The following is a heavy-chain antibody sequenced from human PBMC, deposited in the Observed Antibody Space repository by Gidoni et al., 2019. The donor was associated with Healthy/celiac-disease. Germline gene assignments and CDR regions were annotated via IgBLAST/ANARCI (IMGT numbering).Heavy chain of an antibody. V-gene: IGHV3-48*02. CDR1: GFTFSSYS. D-gene: IGHD4-17*01. CDR3: ARGEVVTTVVTLPNY. Sequence: LSSAASGFTFSSYSMNWVRQDPGKGLEGVSYISSSSSTIYYADSVKGRFTISRDNAKNSLYLQMNGLRDEDTAVYYWARGEVVTTVVTLPNYWGQGTLVPVSS. CDR2: ISSSSSTI. J-gene: IGHJ4*02.